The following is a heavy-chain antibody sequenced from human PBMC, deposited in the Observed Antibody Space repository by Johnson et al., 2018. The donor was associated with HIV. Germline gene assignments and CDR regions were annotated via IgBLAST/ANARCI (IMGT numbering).Heavy chain of an antibody. Sequence: VQLVESGGGVERPGESLRLSCVGSGFMFDDYAMSWVRQVPGKGLEWVSGIDWTGANAGYADSVTGRFTISRDNSKSTVYLQMNSLRVEDTAVYYCTKDLRGIAGAIDAFDIWGQGTMVTVSS. V-gene: IGHV3-20*04. CDR2: IDWTGANA. J-gene: IGHJ3*02. CDR3: TKDLRGIAGAIDAFDI. D-gene: IGHD6-19*01. CDR1: GFMFDDYA.